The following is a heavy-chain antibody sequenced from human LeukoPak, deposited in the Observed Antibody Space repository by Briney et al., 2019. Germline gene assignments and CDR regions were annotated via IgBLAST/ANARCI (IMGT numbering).Heavy chain of an antibody. CDR3: ARDHRYAFDN. Sequence: GGSLRLSCAASGFNFIDYSMNWVRQAPGKGLEWILYIGISSGNTKYADSVKGRFTISRDKARNSLYLQMNSLRVEDTAVYYCARDHRYAFDNWGHGTLVTVSS. J-gene: IGHJ4*01. V-gene: IGHV3-48*01. CDR1: GFNFIDYS. D-gene: IGHD5-12*01. CDR2: IGISSGNT.